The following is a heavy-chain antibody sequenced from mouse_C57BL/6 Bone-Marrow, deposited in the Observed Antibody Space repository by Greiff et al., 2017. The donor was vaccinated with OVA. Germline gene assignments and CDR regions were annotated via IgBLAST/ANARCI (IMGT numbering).Heavy chain of an antibody. V-gene: IGHV2-5*01. CDR2: IWRGGST. CDR3: AKKDYYGSDWYFDV. CDR1: GFSLTSYG. J-gene: IGHJ1*03. Sequence: VQLQESGPGLVQPSQSLSITCTVSGFSLTSYGVHWVRQSPGKGLAWLGVIWRGGSTDYNAAFMSRLSITKDNSKSQVFFKMNSLQADDTAIYYGAKKDYYGSDWYFDVWGTGTTVTVSS. D-gene: IGHD1-1*01.